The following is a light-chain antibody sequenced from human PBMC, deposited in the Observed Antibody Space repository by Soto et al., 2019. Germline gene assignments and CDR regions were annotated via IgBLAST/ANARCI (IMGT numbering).Light chain of an antibody. CDR3: QQSYSTPSIT. CDR1: QSVSSN. CDR2: GAS. Sequence: EIVLTQSPATLSLSPGARATLSCRASQSVSSNLAWYQQKPGQAPRLLIYGASTRATGIPARFSGSGSGTEFTLTISSLQPEDFATYYCQQSYSTPSITFGQGTRLEI. V-gene: IGKV3-15*01. J-gene: IGKJ5*01.